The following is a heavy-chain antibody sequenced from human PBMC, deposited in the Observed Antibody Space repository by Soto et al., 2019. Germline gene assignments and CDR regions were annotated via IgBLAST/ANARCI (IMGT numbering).Heavy chain of an antibody. D-gene: IGHD3-3*01. CDR2: IIPILGIA. V-gene: IGHV1-69*02. CDR1: GGTFSSYT. Sequence: QVPLVQSGAEVKKPGSSVKVSCKASGGTFSSYTISWVRQAPGQGLEWMGRIIPILGIANYAQKFQGRVTITADKSTSTAYMELSSVRSEDTAVYYCATDYDFWSGYSGWFDPWGQGTLVTVSS. J-gene: IGHJ5*02. CDR3: ATDYDFWSGYSGWFDP.